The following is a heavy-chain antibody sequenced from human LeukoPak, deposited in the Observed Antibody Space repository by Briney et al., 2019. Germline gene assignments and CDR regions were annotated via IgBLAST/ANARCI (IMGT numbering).Heavy chain of an antibody. D-gene: IGHD3-22*01. CDR1: GYTFTSYD. CDR3: ASALDSSGYYRYYYYYMDV. V-gene: IGHV1-8*01. J-gene: IGHJ6*03. CDR2: MNPNSGNT. Sequence: ASVKVSCKASGYTFTSYDINWVRQATGQGLEWVGWMNPNSGNTGYAQKFQGRVTMTRSTSISTAYMELSSLRSEDTAVYYCASALDSSGYYRYYYYYMDVWGKGTTVTVSS.